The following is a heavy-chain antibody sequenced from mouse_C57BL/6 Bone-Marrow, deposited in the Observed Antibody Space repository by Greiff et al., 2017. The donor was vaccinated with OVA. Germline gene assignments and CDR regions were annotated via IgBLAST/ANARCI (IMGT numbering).Heavy chain of an antibody. Sequence: EVMLVESGGGLVQPGGSMKLSCAASGFTFSDAWMDWVRQSPEKGLEWVAEIRNKANNPASYYAVTVKGRLTISRDDSKSSVYLRMNSLSAEDTGVYYCTKGRLRWYFDVWGTGTTVTVSS. V-gene: IGHV6-6*01. CDR3: TKGRLRWYFDV. CDR1: GFTFSDAW. CDR2: IRNKANNPAS. J-gene: IGHJ1*03. D-gene: IGHD2-4*01.